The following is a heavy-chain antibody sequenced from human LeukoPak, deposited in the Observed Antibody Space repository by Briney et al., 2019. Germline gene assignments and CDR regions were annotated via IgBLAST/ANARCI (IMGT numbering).Heavy chain of an antibody. J-gene: IGHJ4*02. D-gene: IGHD5-12*01. CDR3: ARDGVPYVDITADFDY. CDR2: ISYDGSNK. CDR1: GFTFSSYA. V-gene: IGHV3-30-3*01. Sequence: GGSMRLSCAASGFTFSSYAMHWVRQAPGKGLEWVAVISYDGSNKYYADSVKGRFTISRDNSKNTLYLQMNSLRAEDTAVYYCARDGVPYVDITADFDYWGQGTLVTVSS.